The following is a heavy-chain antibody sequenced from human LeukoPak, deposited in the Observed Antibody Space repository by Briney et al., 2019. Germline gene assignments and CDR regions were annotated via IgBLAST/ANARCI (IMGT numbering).Heavy chain of an antibody. J-gene: IGHJ4*02. CDR2: IDPSDSYT. D-gene: IGHD3-16*01. Sequence: GESLKISCKCSGYRFTGYWISGVGQMPAQGREWRGRIDPSDSYTNYSPSFQGHVTISADKPISTAYLQWSSLKASDTAMYYCARRGALGGEYFDYWGQGTLVTVSS. V-gene: IGHV5-10-1*01. CDR1: GYRFTGYW. CDR3: ARRGALGGEYFDY.